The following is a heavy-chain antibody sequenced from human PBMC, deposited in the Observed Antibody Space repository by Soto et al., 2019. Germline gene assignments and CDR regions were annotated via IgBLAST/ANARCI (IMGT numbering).Heavy chain of an antibody. CDR2: IYYGGST. Sequence: SETLSLTCIVSGGSISNYYWSWIRQPPGKGLEWIGYIYYGGSTNYNPSLTSRVTISVDTSKNQFSLKLSSVTAADTAVYYCARHRYSYGVYYFDYWGQGTLVTVSS. CDR3: ARHRYSYGVYYFDY. J-gene: IGHJ4*02. D-gene: IGHD5-18*01. V-gene: IGHV4-59*08. CDR1: GGSISNYY.